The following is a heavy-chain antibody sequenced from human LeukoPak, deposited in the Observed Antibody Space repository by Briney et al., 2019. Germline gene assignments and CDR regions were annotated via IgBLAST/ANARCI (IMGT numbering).Heavy chain of an antibody. CDR2: IYSGGDT. J-gene: IGHJ4*02. V-gene: IGHV3-53*01. D-gene: IGHD3-22*01. CDR3: ARRAGDYSHPNDY. CDR1: GLTVSSNC. Sequence: GGSLRLSCAASGLTVSSNCMSWVRQAPGKGLEWVSFIYSGGDTYYADSVKGRFTISRDNSKNTFHLQMNSLRAEDTAVYYCARRAGDYSHPNDYWGQGTLVTVSS.